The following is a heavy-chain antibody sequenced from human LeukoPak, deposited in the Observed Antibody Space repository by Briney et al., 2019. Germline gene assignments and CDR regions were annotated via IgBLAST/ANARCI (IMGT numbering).Heavy chain of an antibody. CDR3: ARSNQADDY. CDR2: INPGGSSI. D-gene: IGHD1-14*01. CDR1: GFTFSSYW. Sequence: GGSLRLSCAASGFTFSSYWMHWARQVPGRGLVWVSRINPGGSSIAYADSVKGRFTISRDNAKNTLYLQMDSLRAEDTAVYYCARSNQADDYWGQGTLVTVSS. J-gene: IGHJ4*02. V-gene: IGHV3-74*01.